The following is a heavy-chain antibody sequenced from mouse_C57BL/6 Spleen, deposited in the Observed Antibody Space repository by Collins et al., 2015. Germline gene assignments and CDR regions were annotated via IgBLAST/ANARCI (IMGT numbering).Heavy chain of an antibody. CDR2: INPNNGGT. D-gene: IGHD2-5*01. CDR3: AREASYYSNSWFAY. J-gene: IGHJ3*01. CDR1: GYTFTDYN. Sequence: EVQLQQSGPELVKPGASVKMSCKASGYTFTDYNMHWVKQSHGKSLEWIGYINPNNGGTSYNQKFKGRATLTVNKSSSTAYMELRSLTSEDSAVYYCAREASYYSNSWFAYWGQGTLVTVSA. V-gene: IGHV1-22*01.